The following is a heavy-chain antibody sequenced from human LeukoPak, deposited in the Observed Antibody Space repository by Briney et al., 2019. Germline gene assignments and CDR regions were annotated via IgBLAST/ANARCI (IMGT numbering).Heavy chain of an antibody. CDR3: AREERRGGKATPDFDY. V-gene: IGHV1-69*05. D-gene: IGHD2-15*01. CDR1: GDTFSSYS. CDR2: IIPIFGTA. Sequence: GSSVKVSCKASGDTFSSYSISWVRQAPGQGLEWMGRIIPIFGTANYAQKSQGRDTITTDKSTSTAYMELSRLRSEDTAVYYCAREERRGGKATPDFDYWGQGTLVTVSS. J-gene: IGHJ4*02.